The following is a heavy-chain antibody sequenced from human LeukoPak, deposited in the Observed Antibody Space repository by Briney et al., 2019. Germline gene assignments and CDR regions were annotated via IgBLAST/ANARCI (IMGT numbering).Heavy chain of an antibody. CDR3: ARLRLLWFGNRRGWFDP. J-gene: IGHJ5*02. CDR1: GGSFSGYY. CDR2: INHSGST. D-gene: IGHD3-10*01. V-gene: IGHV4-34*01. Sequence: SETLSLTCAVYGGSFSGYYWSWIRQPPGKGLEWIGEINHSGSTNYKPSLKSRVTISVDTSKNQFSLKLSSVTAADTAVYYCARLRLLWFGNRRGWFDPWGQGTLVTVSS.